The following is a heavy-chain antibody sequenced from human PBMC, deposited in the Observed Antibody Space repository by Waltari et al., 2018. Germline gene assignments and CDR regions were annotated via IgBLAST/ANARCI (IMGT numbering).Heavy chain of an antibody. CDR1: GGSISSGDYS. J-gene: IGHJ2*01. CDR2: IYYSGST. CDR3: ARVDGSGSYTIYWYFDL. V-gene: IGHV4-30-4*08. Sequence: QVQLQESGPGLVKPSQTLSLTCTVSGGSISSGDYSWSWLGQPPGKGLEWIGYIYYSGSTYYNPSLKSRVTISVDTSKNQFSLKLSSVTAADTAVYYCARVDGSGSYTIYWYFDLWGRGTLVTVSS. D-gene: IGHD3-10*01.